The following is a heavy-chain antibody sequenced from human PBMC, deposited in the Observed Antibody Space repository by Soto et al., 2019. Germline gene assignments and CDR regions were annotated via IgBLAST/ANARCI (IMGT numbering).Heavy chain of an antibody. Sequence: QVQLQESGPGLVKPSETLSLTCTVSGGSISSYYWSWIRQPPGKGLEWIGYIYYSGSTNYNPSLKSRVTISVDTSKNQFSLKLSSVTAADTAVYYCARLPRGVAGYYFDYWGQGTLVTVSS. CDR2: IYYSGST. CDR1: GGSISSYY. J-gene: IGHJ4*02. V-gene: IGHV4-59*08. D-gene: IGHD6-19*01. CDR3: ARLPRGVAGYYFDY.